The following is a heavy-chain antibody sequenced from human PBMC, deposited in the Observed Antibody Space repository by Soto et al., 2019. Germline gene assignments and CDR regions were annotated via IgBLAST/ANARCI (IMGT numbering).Heavy chain of an antibody. V-gene: IGHV3-23*01. CDR3: AKDYPAPADGSPFFDY. CDR1: GFTFSSFA. CDR2: VIENGGET. D-gene: IGHD6-13*01. J-gene: IGHJ4*02. Sequence: PGGSLRLSCVASGFTFSSFAMSWVRQAPGKGLEWVSGVIENGGETFYADSVKGRFTISRDNSKNTLSLQMNSLRAEDAAVYYCAKDYPAPADGSPFFDYWGRGILVTVSS.